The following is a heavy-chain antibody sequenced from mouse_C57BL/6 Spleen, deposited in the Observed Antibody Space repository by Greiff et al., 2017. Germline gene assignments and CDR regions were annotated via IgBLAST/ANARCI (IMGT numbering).Heavy chain of an antibody. CDR2: INPSNGGT. CDR3: ARGGGSSDYAMDY. D-gene: IGHD1-1*01. Sequence: QVQLQQPGTELVKPGASVKLSCKASGYTFTSYWMHWVKQRPGQGLEWIGNINPSNGGTNYNEKLKSKATLTVDKSSSTAYMQLSSLTSEDSAVYYCARGGGSSDYAMDYWGQGTSVTVSS. V-gene: IGHV1-53*01. CDR1: GYTFTSYW. J-gene: IGHJ4*01.